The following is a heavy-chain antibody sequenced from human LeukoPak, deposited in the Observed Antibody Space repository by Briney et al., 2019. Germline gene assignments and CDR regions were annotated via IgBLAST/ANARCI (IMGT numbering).Heavy chain of an antibody. CDR1: GFTFSSYA. CDR3: AKDRGSSGWYDAFDI. Sequence: PGGSLRLSCAASGFTFSSYAMSWVRQAPGKGLEWVSAISGSGGSTYYADSVKGRFTISRDNSKNTLYLQMNSLRAEDTAVYYCAKDRGSSGWYDAFDIWGQGTMVTVPS. J-gene: IGHJ3*02. CDR2: ISGSGGST. V-gene: IGHV3-23*01. D-gene: IGHD6-19*01.